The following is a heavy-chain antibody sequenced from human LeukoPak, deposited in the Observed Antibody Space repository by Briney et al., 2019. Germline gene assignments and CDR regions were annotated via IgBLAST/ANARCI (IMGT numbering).Heavy chain of an antibody. CDR1: GDSMSSSRFS. Sequence: TLSLTCDVSGDSMSSSRFSWSWLRQPPGKGLEWIGYSYHGGSTHYNPSLQSRVTISVDRSKKQFSLNLHSVTAADTAVYCCARMVVDVTRWFDPWGQGTLVTVSS. V-gene: IGHV4-30-2*01. CDR2: SYHGGST. CDR3: ARMVVDVTRWFDP. D-gene: IGHD2-15*01. J-gene: IGHJ5*02.